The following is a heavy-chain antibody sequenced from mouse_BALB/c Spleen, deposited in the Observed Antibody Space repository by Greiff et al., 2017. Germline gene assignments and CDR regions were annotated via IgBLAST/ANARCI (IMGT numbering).Heavy chain of an antibody. J-gene: IGHJ2*01. CDR1: GFTFSDYY. D-gene: IGHD2-1*01. CDR2: ISDGGSYT. Sequence: EVKLMESGGGLVKPGGSLKLSCAASGFTFSDYYMYWVRQTPEKRLEWVATISDGGSYTYYPDSVKGRFTISRDNAKNNLYLQMSSLTSEDTAMYYCARAGNYDLYYFDYWGQGTTLTVSS. V-gene: IGHV5-4*02. CDR3: ARAGNYDLYYFDY.